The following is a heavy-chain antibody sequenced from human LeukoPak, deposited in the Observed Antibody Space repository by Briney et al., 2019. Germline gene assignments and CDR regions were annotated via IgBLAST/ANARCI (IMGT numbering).Heavy chain of an antibody. CDR1: GGSFSGYS. Sequence: SETLSLTCAVNGGSFSGYSWSWIRQPPGKGLEWIGEINHTGSTKYNPSLKSRVTISLDTSKNQLSLKLSSVTAADTAVYYCARDRSGYGVFDYWGQGTLVTVSS. CDR3: ARDRSGYGVFDY. D-gene: IGHD5-12*01. V-gene: IGHV4-34*01. CDR2: INHTGST. J-gene: IGHJ4*02.